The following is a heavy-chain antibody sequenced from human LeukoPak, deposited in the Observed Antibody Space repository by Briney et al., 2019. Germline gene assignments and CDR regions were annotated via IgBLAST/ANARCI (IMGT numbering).Heavy chain of an antibody. V-gene: IGHV1-2*06. D-gene: IGHD2-2*01. CDR3: AREGVVPAAIYAFDI. CDR1: GYTFTGYY. CDR2: INPNSGGT. Sequence: VASVKVSCKASGYTFTGYYMHWVRQAPGQGLEWMGRINPNSGGTNYAQKFQGRVTMTRDTSISTAYMELSRLRSDDTAVYYCAREGVVPAAIYAFDIWGQGTMVTVSS. J-gene: IGHJ3*02.